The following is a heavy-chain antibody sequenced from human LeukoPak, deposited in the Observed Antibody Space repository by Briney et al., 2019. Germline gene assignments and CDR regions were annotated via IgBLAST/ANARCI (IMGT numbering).Heavy chain of an antibody. CDR3: AKDGAGGIVVEYFDY. Sequence: PSETLSLTCTVSGGSISSYYWSWIRQPPGKGLEWIGYIYYSGSTNYNPSLKSRVTISVDTSKNQFSLKLSSVTAADTAVYYCAKDGAGGIVVEYFDYWGQGTLVTVSS. V-gene: IGHV4-59*01. D-gene: IGHD3-22*01. CDR2: IYYSGST. J-gene: IGHJ4*02. CDR1: GGSISSYY.